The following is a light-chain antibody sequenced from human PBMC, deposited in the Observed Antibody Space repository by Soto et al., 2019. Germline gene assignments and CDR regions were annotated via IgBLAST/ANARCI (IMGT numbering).Light chain of an antibody. CDR3: QQYGSSPWT. V-gene: IGKV3-20*01. J-gene: IGKJ1*01. CDR1: QSISSY. CDR2: GAS. Sequence: EIVMTQSPATMSLSPCKRTNSSCRASQSISSYLAWYQQKPGQAPRLLIYGASSRATGIPDRFSGSGSGTDFTLTISRLEPEEFAVYYCQQYGSSPWTVGQGTKVDIK.